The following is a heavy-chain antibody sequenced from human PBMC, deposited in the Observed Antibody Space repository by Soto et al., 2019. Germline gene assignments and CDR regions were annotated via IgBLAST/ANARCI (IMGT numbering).Heavy chain of an antibody. CDR2: IYYSGST. D-gene: IGHD6-19*01. CDR1: GGSISSYY. J-gene: IGHJ4*02. V-gene: IGHV4-59*01. CDR3: ASASVAGRFDY. Sequence: SETLSLTCTVSGGSISSYYWSWIRQPPGKGLEWIGYIYYSGSTSYNPSLKSRVTISVDTSKNQFSLKLSSVTAADTAVYYCASASVAGRFDYWGQGTLVTVSS.